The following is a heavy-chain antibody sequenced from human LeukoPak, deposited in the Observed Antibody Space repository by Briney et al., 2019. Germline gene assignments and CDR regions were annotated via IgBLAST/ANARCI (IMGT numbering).Heavy chain of an antibody. CDR3: SNIPPDCSSTRCQPWWVGP. CDR2: IRYDGSNK. CDR1: GFTFSSYA. V-gene: IGHV3-30*02. D-gene: IGHD2-2*01. Sequence: GGSLRLSCAASGFTFSSYAMSWVRQAPGKGLEWVAFIRYDGSNKYYADSVKGRFTISRDNSKNTLYLQMNSLRAEDPAVDYCSNIPPDCSSTRCQPWWVGPWGQGTLVTVSS. J-gene: IGHJ5*02.